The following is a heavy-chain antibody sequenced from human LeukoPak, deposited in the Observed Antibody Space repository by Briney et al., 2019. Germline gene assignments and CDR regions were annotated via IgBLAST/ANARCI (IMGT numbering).Heavy chain of an antibody. V-gene: IGHV5-51*01. D-gene: IGHD3-22*01. Sequence: KVGESLKISCKGSGYSFTSYWIGWVRQMPGKGLEWMGIIYPGDSDTRYSPSFQGQVTISADKSISTAYLQWSSLKASDTAMYYCARTQGYYDSSGYLTNWLDPWGQGTLVTVSS. CDR1: GYSFTSYW. J-gene: IGHJ5*02. CDR3: ARTQGYYDSSGYLTNWLDP. CDR2: IYPGDSDT.